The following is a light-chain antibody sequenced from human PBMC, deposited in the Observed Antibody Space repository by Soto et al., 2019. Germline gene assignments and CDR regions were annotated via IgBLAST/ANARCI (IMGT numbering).Light chain of an antibody. CDR1: RANIGSNY. V-gene: IGLV1-47*01. CDR3: VIWDDSLSGWV. CDR2: RNN. Sequence: QSVLTQPPSASGTPGQRVTISCSGSRANIGSNYVYWYQQLPGTAPKVLIYRNNQRPSGVPDRFSGSKSGTSGSLAISGLRSEDDAKYDCVIWDDSLSGWVFGGGTKLTVL. J-gene: IGLJ3*02.